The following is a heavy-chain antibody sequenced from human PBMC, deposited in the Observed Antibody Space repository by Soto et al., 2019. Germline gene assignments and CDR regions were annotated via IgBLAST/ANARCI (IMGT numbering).Heavy chain of an antibody. CDR1: GYPFTAYY. CDR2: INPNSGGT. J-gene: IGHJ5*02. CDR3: ARAHSGSALNWFDP. Sequence: GASVKVSCKTSGYPFTAYYMHWVRQAPGQGLEWMAWINPNSGGTNYAQKFQGRVTMTRDTSINTAYMELSRVRFDDTAVYYCARAHSGSALNWFDPCGQGTLVTVSS. D-gene: IGHD1-26*01. V-gene: IGHV1-2*02.